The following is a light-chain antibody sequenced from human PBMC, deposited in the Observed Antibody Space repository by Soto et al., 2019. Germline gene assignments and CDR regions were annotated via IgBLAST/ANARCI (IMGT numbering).Light chain of an antibody. CDR1: SSNIGSNY. V-gene: IGLV1-47*01. J-gene: IGLJ2*01. CDR3: AAWDDSLNGHVV. Sequence: QSVLTQPPSASGTPGQRVTISCSGSSSNIGSNYVYWYQQFPVTAPKLLIYRNNQRPSGVPDRFSASKSGTSASLAISGLRSDDEADYYCAAWDDSLNGHVVFGGGTKLTVL. CDR2: RNN.